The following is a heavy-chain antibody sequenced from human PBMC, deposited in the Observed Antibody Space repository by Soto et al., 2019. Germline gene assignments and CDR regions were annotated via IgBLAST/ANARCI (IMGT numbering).Heavy chain of an antibody. J-gene: IGHJ4*02. V-gene: IGHV1-69*13. CDR3: AREYGAYYYDSSGSPFTYFDY. Sequence: SVKVSCQASGGTFRSYAISWVRQAPGQGLEWMGGIIPIFGTANYAQKFQGRVTITADESTSTAYMELSSLRSEDTAVYYCAREYGAYYYDSSGSPFTYFDYWGQGTLVTVSS. CDR2: IIPIFGTA. D-gene: IGHD3-22*01. CDR1: GGTFRSYA.